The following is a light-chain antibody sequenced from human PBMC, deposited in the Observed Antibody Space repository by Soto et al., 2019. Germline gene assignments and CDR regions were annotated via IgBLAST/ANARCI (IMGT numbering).Light chain of an antibody. Sequence: EIVMTQSPATLSVSPGERATLSCRASQSVSSNLAWYQQKPGQAPRLLIYGASTRATGIPARFSGSGSGTEFTLTISSLRSEDFALYYYQQYNNWPPYTFGQGTKLEIK. CDR2: GAS. CDR1: QSVSSN. CDR3: QQYNNWPPYT. J-gene: IGKJ2*01. V-gene: IGKV3-15*01.